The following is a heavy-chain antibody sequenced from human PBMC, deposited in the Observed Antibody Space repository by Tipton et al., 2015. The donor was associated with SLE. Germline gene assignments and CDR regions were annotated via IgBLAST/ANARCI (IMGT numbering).Heavy chain of an antibody. J-gene: IGHJ4*02. CDR2: ISGDNGNT. Sequence: QLVQSGGEVKKPGASVRVSCKASGYTFTSYGFTWVRQAPGQGLEWMGWISGDNGNTNYAQKFQDRVMLTTDKTTTTAYMDLMSLTSDDTAVYYCGRAISQQCSTIWSDYWGQGTLVTVSS. V-gene: IGHV1-18*01. D-gene: IGHD2-2*01. CDR3: GRAISQQCSTIWSDY. CDR1: GYTFTSYG.